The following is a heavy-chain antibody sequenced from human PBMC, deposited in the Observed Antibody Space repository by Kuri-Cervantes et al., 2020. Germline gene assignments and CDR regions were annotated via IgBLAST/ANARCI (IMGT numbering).Heavy chain of an antibody. CDR1: GFTFSSYS. J-gene: IGHJ6*03. CDR2: ISSSSSTI. CDR3: ARGGFYHYYYMDV. D-gene: IGHD3-16*01. Sequence: GGSLRLSCAASGFTFSSYSMNWVRQAPGKGLEWVSYISSSSSTIYYADSVKGRFTISKDDAKNSLYLQMNSLRTEDTALYYCARGGFYHYYYMDVWGKGTTVTVSS. V-gene: IGHV3-48*04.